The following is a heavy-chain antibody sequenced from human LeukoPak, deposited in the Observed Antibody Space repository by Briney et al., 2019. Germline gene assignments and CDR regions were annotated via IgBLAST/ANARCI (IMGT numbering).Heavy chain of an antibody. Sequence: FAXXXXAMHWVRQAPGKGLEWVAVISYDGTNKFYADSVKGRFTISRDNSKNTLYLQMNSLRAEDTAVYFCAKNFDFWSGYSKQALDYWGQGTLVTVSS. CDR1: FAXXXXA. D-gene: IGHD3-3*01. CDR2: ISYDGTNK. V-gene: IGHV3-30*18. J-gene: IGHJ4*02. CDR3: AKNFDFWSGYSKQALDY.